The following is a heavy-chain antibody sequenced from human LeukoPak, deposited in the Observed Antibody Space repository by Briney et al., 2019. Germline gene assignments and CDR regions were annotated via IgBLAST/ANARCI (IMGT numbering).Heavy chain of an antibody. CDR1: GGSLSSGTYY. J-gene: IGHJ4*02. V-gene: IGHV4-61*02. CDR3: ARDRGGYAYSHDY. Sequence: SQTLSLTCTVSGGSLSSGTYYWSWIRQPAGKGLEWIGRVYTSGSTDYNPSLKSRVTISMDKSKNQLSLKLNFVTAADTAVYYCARDRGGYAYSHDYWGQGTLVTVSS. D-gene: IGHD5-18*01. CDR2: VYTSGST.